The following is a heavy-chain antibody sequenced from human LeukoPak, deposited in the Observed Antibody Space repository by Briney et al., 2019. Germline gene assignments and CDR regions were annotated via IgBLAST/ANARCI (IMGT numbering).Heavy chain of an antibody. J-gene: IGHJ6*02. D-gene: IGHD6-19*01. Sequence: SETLSLTCAVYGGSFSGYWSWIRQPPGKGLEWVGEINHRGVTNYSPPLKSRVTISMDTSKNQFSLNLNTVTAADTAAYYCARINAASSGWPGEHYYIMDVWGQGTLVTVSS. CDR1: GGSFSGY. V-gene: IGHV4-34*01. CDR2: INHRGVT. CDR3: ARINAASSGWPGEHYYIMDV.